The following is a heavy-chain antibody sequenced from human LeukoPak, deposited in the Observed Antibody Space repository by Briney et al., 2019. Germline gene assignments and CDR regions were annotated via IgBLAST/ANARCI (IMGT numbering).Heavy chain of an antibody. CDR3: ASEGEIYFGYLY. CDR2: IKPDGSEE. Sequence: GSLRLSCAASGFTFSIYWMSWVRQAPGKGLEWVANIKPDGSEEYYVDSVKGRFAISRDNARNSLYLQTNSLRAEDTAVYYCASEGEIYFGYLYWGQGTLVTVSS. J-gene: IGHJ4*02. CDR1: GFTFSIYW. V-gene: IGHV3-7*01. D-gene: IGHD3-10*01.